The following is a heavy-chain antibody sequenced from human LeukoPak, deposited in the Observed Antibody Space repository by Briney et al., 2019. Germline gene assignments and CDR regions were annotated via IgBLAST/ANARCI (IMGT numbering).Heavy chain of an antibody. CDR1: GGSFSGYY. V-gene: IGHV4-34*01. CDR3: ARSSSMIVVDY. D-gene: IGHD3-22*01. J-gene: IGHJ4*02. CDR2: INHSGST. Sequence: PSETLSLTCAVYGGSFSGYYWSWIRQPPGKGLEWIGGINHSGSTNYNPSLKSRVTISVDTSKNQFSLKLSSVTAADTAVYYCARSSSMIVVDYWGQGTLVTVSS.